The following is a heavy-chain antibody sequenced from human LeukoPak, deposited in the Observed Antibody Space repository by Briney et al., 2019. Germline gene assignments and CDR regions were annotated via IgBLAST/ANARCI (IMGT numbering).Heavy chain of an antibody. V-gene: IGHV1-8*01. CDR2: MNPNSGNT. CDR3: ARAGIVGAKTLGLRSGFDI. Sequence: ASVKVSCKASGYTFTSYDINWVRQATGQGLEWMGWMNPNSGNTGYAQKFQGRVTMTRNTSISTAFMELSSLRSDDTAVYYCARAGIVGAKTLGLRSGFDIWGQGTMVTFSS. D-gene: IGHD1-26*01. CDR1: GYTFTSYD. J-gene: IGHJ3*02.